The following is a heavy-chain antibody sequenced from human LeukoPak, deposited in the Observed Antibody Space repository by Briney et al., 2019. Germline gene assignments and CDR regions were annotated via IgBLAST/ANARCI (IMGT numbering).Heavy chain of an antibody. J-gene: IGHJ4*02. CDR1: GFTFSDYS. Sequence: GGSLRLSCAASGFTFSDYSMNWVRQAPGKGLEWVSFISSSSSYVYYADSVKGRFTISRDNAKNSLYLQMNSLRAEDTAVYYCARELNWNLDYWGQGTLVTVSS. V-gene: IGHV3-21*01. CDR2: ISSSSSYV. CDR3: ARELNWNLDY. D-gene: IGHD1-1*01.